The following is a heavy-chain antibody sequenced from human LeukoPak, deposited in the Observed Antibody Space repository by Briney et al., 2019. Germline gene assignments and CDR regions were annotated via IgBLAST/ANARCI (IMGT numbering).Heavy chain of an antibody. CDR1: GGSISSGY. J-gene: IGHJ4*02. Sequence: SETLSLTCIVSGGSISSGYWSWIRQPAGKGLEWIGRIYTSGSTNYNPSLKSRVTMSVDTSKNQLSLKLSSVTAADTAVYYCARESSGITIFFDYWGQGTLVTVSS. D-gene: IGHD3-9*01. CDR3: ARESSGITIFFDY. V-gene: IGHV4-4*07. CDR2: IYTSGST.